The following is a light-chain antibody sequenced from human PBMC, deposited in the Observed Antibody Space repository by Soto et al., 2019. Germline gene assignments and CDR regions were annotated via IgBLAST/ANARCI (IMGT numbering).Light chain of an antibody. Sequence: DIQMTQSLSSLAASVGDRVTITCQASHDIRKYLNWYQQEPGKAPKLLIYDASNMEAGVPSRFTGSGSGTDFTFTISSLQPEDIATYYCQQYEILPITFGQGTRLEIK. CDR3: QQYEILPIT. CDR1: HDIRKY. CDR2: DAS. J-gene: IGKJ5*01. V-gene: IGKV1-33*01.